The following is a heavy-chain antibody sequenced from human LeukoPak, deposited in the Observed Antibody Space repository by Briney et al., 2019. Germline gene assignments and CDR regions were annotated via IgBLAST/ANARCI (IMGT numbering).Heavy chain of an antibody. D-gene: IGHD6-19*01. Sequence: PSETLSLTCTFSGDSTSRFSWHWIRQPPGKGLEWIGHIYTSGTTNSNRSLKSRVTMSIDTSKNHVSLKLNSVTAADTAVYYCATSLAVAGTRGWFDHWGQGTLIAVSS. V-gene: IGHV4-4*08. CDR2: IYTSGTT. CDR1: GDSTSRFS. J-gene: IGHJ5*02. CDR3: ATSLAVAGTRGWFDH.